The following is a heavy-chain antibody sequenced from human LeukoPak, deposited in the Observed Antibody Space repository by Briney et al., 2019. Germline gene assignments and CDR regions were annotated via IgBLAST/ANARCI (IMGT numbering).Heavy chain of an antibody. V-gene: IGHV4-39*01. CDR1: GGSISSSSYY. Sequence: SSETLSLTCTVSGGSISSSSYYWGWNRQPPGKGLEWIGSIYYSGSTYYSPSLKSRVTISVDTSKNQFSLKLSSVTAADTAVYYCARFSSTWYSFDYWGQGTLVTVSS. D-gene: IGHD6-13*01. J-gene: IGHJ4*02. CDR3: ARFSSTWYSFDY. CDR2: IYYSGST.